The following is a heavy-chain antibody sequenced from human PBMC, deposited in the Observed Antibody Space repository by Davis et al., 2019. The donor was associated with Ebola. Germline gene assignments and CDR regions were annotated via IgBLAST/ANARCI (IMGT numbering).Heavy chain of an antibody. Sequence: GESLKISCAASGFTFSSYAMSWVRQAPGKGLEWVSAISGSGGSTYYADSVKGRFTISRDNSKNTLYLQMNSLRAEDTAVYYCARADYDFWSSWAYMDVWGKGTTVTVSS. CDR3: ARADYDFWSSWAYMDV. CDR1: GFTFSSYA. D-gene: IGHD3-3*01. CDR2: ISGSGGST. V-gene: IGHV3-23*01. J-gene: IGHJ6*03.